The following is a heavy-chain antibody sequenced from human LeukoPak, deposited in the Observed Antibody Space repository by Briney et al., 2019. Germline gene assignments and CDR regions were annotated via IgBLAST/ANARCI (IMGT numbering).Heavy chain of an antibody. CDR1: GGTFSSYA. V-gene: IGHV1-69*13. D-gene: IGHD2-2*02. CDR2: IIPIFGTA. Sequence: SVKVSCKASGGTFSSYAISWVRQAPGRGLEWMGGIIPIFGTANYAQKFQGRVTITADESTSTAYMELSSLRSEDTAVYYCARVGDYCSSTSCYSDYWGQGTLVTVSS. J-gene: IGHJ4*02. CDR3: ARVGDYCSSTSCYSDY.